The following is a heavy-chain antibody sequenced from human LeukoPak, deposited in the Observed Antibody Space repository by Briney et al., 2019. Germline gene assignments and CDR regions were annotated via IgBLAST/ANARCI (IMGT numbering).Heavy chain of an antibody. CDR2: IIPIFGTA. V-gene: IGHV1-69*05. J-gene: IGHJ6*03. CDR3: ARGGITIFGVVNLLPNYYYMDV. CDR1: GGTFSSYA. D-gene: IGHD3-3*01. Sequence: GASVKVSCKASGGTFSSYAISWVRQAPGQGLEWRGGIIPIFGTANYAQKFQGRVTITTDESTSTAYMELSSLRSEDTAVYYCARGGITIFGVVNLLPNYYYMDVWGKGTTVTVSS.